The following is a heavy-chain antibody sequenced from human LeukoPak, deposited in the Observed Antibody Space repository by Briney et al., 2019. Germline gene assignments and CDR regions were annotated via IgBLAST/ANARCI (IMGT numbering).Heavy chain of an antibody. CDR1: GGSFSGYY. CDR3: ARDKREPRYAFDI. Sequence: SETLSLTCAVYGGSFSGYYWSWIRQPPGKGLEWIGEINHSGSTNYNPSLKSRVTISVDTSKNQFSLKLSSVTAADTAVYYCARDKREPRYAFDIWGQGTMVTVSS. CDR2: INHSGST. V-gene: IGHV4-34*01. J-gene: IGHJ3*02. D-gene: IGHD1-26*01.